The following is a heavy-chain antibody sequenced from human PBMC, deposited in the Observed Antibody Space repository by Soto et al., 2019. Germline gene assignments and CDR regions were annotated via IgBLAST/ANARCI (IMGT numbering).Heavy chain of an antibody. J-gene: IGHJ6*02. V-gene: IGHV3-21*01. CDR1: GFIFSDFS. CDR2: IGSSGGNS. Sequence: EVQLVESGGGLVKPGGSLRLSCAVSGFIFSDFSMNWVRQAPGKGLEWVASIGSSGGNSFYADSVKGRFIISRDNAKTSLDLQINSLRAEDTAVYYCAREKRHNSLGGRFGMDVWGQGTTVNVS. CDR3: AREKRHNSLGGRFGMDV. D-gene: IGHD1-1*01.